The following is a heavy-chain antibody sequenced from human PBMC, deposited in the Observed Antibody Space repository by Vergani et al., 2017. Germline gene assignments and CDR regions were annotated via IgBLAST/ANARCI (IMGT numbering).Heavy chain of an antibody. CDR1: GYTFTSYG. J-gene: IGHJ3*02. V-gene: IGHV1-18*04. CDR3: ARRFLYYYDSSGYYLDAFDI. D-gene: IGHD3-22*01. Sequence: QVQLVQSGAEVKKPGASVKVSCKAPGYTFTSYGISWVRQAPGQGLEWMGWISAYNGNTNYAQKLQGRVTMTTDTSTSTAYMELRSLRSDDTAVYYCARRFLYYYDSSGYYLDAFDIWGQGTMVTVSS. CDR2: ISAYNGNT.